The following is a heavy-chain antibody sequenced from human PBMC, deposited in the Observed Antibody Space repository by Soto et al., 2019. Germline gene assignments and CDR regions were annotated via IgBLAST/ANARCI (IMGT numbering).Heavy chain of an antibody. CDR3: ATGEWELNNPTLKRQVMFDY. CDR1: GYTLTELS. Sequence: QVQLVQSGAEVKKPGASVKVSCKVSGYTLTELSMHWVRQAPGKGLEWMGGFDPEDGETIYAQKFQGRVTMTEDTSTDTAYMELSSLRSEDTAVYYCATGEWELNNPTLKRQVMFDYWGQGTLVTVSS. CDR2: FDPEDGET. D-gene: IGHD1-26*01. J-gene: IGHJ4*02. V-gene: IGHV1-24*01.